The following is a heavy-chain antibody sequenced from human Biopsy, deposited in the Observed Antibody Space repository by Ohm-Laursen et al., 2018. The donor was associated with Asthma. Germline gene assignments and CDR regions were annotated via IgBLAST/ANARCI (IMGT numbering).Heavy chain of an antibody. Sequence: SVKVSCKISGYSLTDLSMHWVRQAPGQGLEWMGGHDHEEGGTANARRFQGRVTMTEDTSTDTAYMELSSLRSEDTAVYFCARDYDGDYVQRHLPLAYWGQGTQVTASS. V-gene: IGHV1-24*01. CDR2: HDHEEGGT. CDR1: GYSLTDLS. D-gene: IGHD4-17*01. J-gene: IGHJ4*02. CDR3: ARDYDGDYVQRHLPLAY.